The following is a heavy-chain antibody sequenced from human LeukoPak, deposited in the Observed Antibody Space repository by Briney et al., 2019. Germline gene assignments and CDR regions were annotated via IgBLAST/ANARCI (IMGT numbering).Heavy chain of an antibody. V-gene: IGHV5-51*01. CDR3: ACSRRDGYNLFDY. D-gene: IGHD5-24*01. Sequence: GESLKISCKGSGYSFTSYWIGWVRQMPGKGLEWMGIIYPDDSDTRYSPSFQGQVTISADKSINTAYLQWNSLKASDTAMYYCACSRRDGYNLFDYWGQGTLVTVSS. CDR2: IYPDDSDT. J-gene: IGHJ4*02. CDR1: GYSFTSYW.